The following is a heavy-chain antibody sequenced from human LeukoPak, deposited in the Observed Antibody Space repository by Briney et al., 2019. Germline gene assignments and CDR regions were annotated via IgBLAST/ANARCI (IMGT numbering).Heavy chain of an antibody. V-gene: IGHV1-2*02. Sequence: ASVKVSCKASAYTFTGFYMHWLRQAPGQGLEWMGWINPNSGGTNYAQRFQGRVTMTRDTSIRTAYMELSRLRSDDTAVYYCASHVDDSSGYRHGYYYYYMDVWGKGTTVTVSS. J-gene: IGHJ6*03. CDR3: ASHVDDSSGYRHGYYYYYMDV. CDR2: INPNSGGT. CDR1: AYTFTGFY. D-gene: IGHD3-22*01.